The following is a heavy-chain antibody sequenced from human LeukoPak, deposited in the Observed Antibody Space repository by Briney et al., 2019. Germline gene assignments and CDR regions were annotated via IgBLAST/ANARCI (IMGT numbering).Heavy chain of an antibody. J-gene: IGHJ4*02. CDR3: ATYYDTGGYKFNY. CDR2: ITRSSSAK. CDR1: GFTFSSYS. D-gene: IGHD3-22*01. Sequence: RTGGSLRLSCVASGFTFSSYSMNWVRQAPGKGLEWVSYITRSSSAKFYADSVKGRFTISRDNAENLLYLQMNSLRAVDTAVYYCATYYDTGGYKFNYWGQGTLVTVSS. V-gene: IGHV3-48*01.